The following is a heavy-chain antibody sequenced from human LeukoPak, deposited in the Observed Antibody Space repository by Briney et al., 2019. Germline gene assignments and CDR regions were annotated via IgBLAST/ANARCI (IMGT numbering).Heavy chain of an antibody. CDR2: IHPNSDGT. Sequence: ASVKVSCKASGYTFTGHYLHWVRQAPGQGLEWMGWIHPNSDGTSYAQKLQGRVTMTTDTSTSTAYMELRSLRSDDTAVYYCARDLRGSKLPSKYNWFDPWGQGTLVTVSS. V-gene: IGHV1-2*02. J-gene: IGHJ5*02. CDR3: ARDLRGSKLPSKYNWFDP. D-gene: IGHD3-3*01. CDR1: GYTFTGHY.